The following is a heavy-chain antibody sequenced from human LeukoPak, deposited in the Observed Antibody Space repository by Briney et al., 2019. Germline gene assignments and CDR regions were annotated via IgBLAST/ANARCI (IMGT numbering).Heavy chain of an antibody. D-gene: IGHD3-10*01. CDR2: ISGSGGST. V-gene: IGHV3-23*01. Sequence: GGSLRLSCAASGFTFSSYAVSWVRQAPGKGLEWVSAISGSGGSTYYADSVKGRFTISRDNSKNTLYLQMNSLRAEDTAVYYCAKDSELLVRGVMFYWGQGTLVTVSS. CDR3: AKDSELLVRGVMFY. J-gene: IGHJ4*02. CDR1: GFTFSSYA.